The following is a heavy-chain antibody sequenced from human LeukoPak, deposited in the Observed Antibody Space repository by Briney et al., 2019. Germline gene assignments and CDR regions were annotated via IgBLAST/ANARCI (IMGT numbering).Heavy chain of an antibody. CDR2: ISSSSSYI. J-gene: IGHJ4*02. CDR1: GFTFSSYS. V-gene: IGHV3-21*04. CDR3: AKDMSSRYYDSSGYYYVPGYYFDY. Sequence: PGGSLRLSCAASGFTFSSYSMNWVRQAPGKGLEWVSSISSSSSYIYYADSVKGRFTISRDNAKNSLYLQMNSLRAEDTALYYCAKDMSSRYYDSSGYYYVPGYYFDYWGQGTLVTVSS. D-gene: IGHD3-22*01.